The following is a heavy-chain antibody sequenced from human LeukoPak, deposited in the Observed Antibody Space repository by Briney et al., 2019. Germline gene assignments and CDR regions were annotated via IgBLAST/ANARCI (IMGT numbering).Heavy chain of an antibody. Sequence: GGSLRLSCAASGFTFSSYWMTWVRQAPGKGLEWVAHIKGDETNNKYVDSVKGRFTISRDNTKNSLFLQLNSLRAEDTAVYYCVRDRGWFHFDLWGQGTLVTVSS. CDR1: GFTFSSYW. CDR3: VRDRGWFHFDL. J-gene: IGHJ4*02. V-gene: IGHV3-7*01. D-gene: IGHD3-10*01. CDR2: IKGDETNN.